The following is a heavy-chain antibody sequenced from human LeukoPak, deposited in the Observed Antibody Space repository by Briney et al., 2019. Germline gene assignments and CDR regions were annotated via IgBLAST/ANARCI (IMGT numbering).Heavy chain of an antibody. V-gene: IGHV7-4-1*02. Sequence: ASVKVSRKASGYTFTSYAMNWVRQAPGQGLEWMGWINTNTGNPTYAQGFTGRFVFSLDTSVSTAYLQISSLKAEDTAVYYCARSPRITMIVVGRWFDPWGQGTLVTVSS. D-gene: IGHD3-22*01. J-gene: IGHJ5*02. CDR3: ARSPRITMIVVGRWFDP. CDR2: INTNTGNP. CDR1: GYTFTSYA.